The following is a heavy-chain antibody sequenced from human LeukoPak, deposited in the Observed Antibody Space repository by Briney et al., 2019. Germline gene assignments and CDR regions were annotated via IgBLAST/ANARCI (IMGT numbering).Heavy chain of an antibody. J-gene: IGHJ4*02. CDR2: ISWNSGSI. Sequence: SLRLSCAASGFTFDDYAMHWVRQVPGKGLEWVSSISWNSGSIVYADSVKGRFTISRDNAKNSLYLQMNSLRAEDTALYYCAKDTEIAAAGTTPFDYWGQGTLVTVSS. CDR1: GFTFDDYA. V-gene: IGHV3-9*01. D-gene: IGHD6-13*01. CDR3: AKDTEIAAAGTTPFDY.